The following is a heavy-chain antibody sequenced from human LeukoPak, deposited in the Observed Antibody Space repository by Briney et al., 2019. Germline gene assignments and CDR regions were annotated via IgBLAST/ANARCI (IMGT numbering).Heavy chain of an antibody. CDR1: GYTFTGYY. CDR2: INPNSGGT. D-gene: IGHD5-18*01. J-gene: IGHJ4*02. Sequence: ASVKVSCKASGYTFTGYYMHWVRQAPGLGLEWMGWINPNSGGTNYAQKFQGRVTMTRDTSISTAYMDLSRLRSDDTAVYYCARGWIQLWPFDYWGQGTLVTVSS. CDR3: ARGWIQLWPFDY. V-gene: IGHV1-2*02.